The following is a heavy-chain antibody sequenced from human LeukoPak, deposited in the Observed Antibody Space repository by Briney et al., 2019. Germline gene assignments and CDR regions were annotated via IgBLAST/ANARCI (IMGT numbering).Heavy chain of an antibody. J-gene: IGHJ3*02. CDR1: GYTFTVYY. CDR2: INPNSGGT. D-gene: IGHD6-13*01. Sequence: GASVTVSCKASGYTFTVYYMHWVRQAPGQGLEWMGWINPNSGGTNYAQKFQGRVPMTRDTSISTAYMELSRLRSDDTAVYYCARIAAGNDAFDIWGQGTMVTVSS. V-gene: IGHV1-2*02. CDR3: ARIAAGNDAFDI.